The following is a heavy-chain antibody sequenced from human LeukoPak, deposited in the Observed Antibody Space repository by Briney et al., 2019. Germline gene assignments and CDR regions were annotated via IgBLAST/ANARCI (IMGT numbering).Heavy chain of an antibody. CDR2: IYYSGST. Sequence: PSETLSLTCTVSGGSTSSYYWSWIRQPPGKGLEWIGYIYYSGSTNYNPSLKSRVTISVDTSKNQFSLKLSSVTAADTAVYYCARDLVGVVGGLPYWYFDLWGRGTLVSVSS. J-gene: IGHJ2*01. D-gene: IGHD2-15*01. CDR1: GGSTSSYY. V-gene: IGHV4-59*01. CDR3: ARDLVGVVGGLPYWYFDL.